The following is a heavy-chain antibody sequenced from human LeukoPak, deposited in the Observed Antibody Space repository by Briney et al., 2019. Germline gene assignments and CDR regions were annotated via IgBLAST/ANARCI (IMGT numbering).Heavy chain of an antibody. Sequence: SETLSLTCTVSGGSISGDYWSWIRQPAGRGLEWIGRISTSGTTNYNPSLKSRVTISVDTSKNQFSLKLSSVTAADTAVYYCAKDGKPVTLRLFDYWGQGTLVTVSS. V-gene: IGHV4-4*07. J-gene: IGHJ4*02. D-gene: IGHD4-17*01. CDR3: AKDGKPVTLRLFDY. CDR1: GGSISGDY. CDR2: ISTSGTT.